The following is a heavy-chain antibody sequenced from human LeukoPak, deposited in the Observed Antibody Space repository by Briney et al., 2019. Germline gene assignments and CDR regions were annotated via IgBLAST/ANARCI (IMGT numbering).Heavy chain of an antibody. CDR1: GYTFTSYD. J-gene: IGHJ6*03. CDR2: MNPNSGNT. D-gene: IGHD6-19*01. CDR3: ARGKPSGWYYYYYYMDV. V-gene: IGHV1-8*03. Sequence: ASVKVSCKASGYTFTSYDINWVRQATGQGLEWMGWMNPNSGNTGYAQKFQGRVTITRNTSISTAYMELSSLRSEDTAVYYCARGKPSGWYYYYYYMDVWGKGTTVTVSS.